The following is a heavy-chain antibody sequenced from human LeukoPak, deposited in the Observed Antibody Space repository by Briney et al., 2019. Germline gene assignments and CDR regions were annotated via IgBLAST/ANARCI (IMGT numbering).Heavy chain of an antibody. J-gene: IGHJ6*02. CDR1: GGSFSGYY. CDR2: INHSGST. D-gene: IGHD3-3*01. Sequence: PSETLSLTCAVYGGSFSGYYWSWIRQPPGKGLEWIGEINHSGSTNYNPSLKSRVTISVDTSKNQFSLKLSSVTAADTAVYYCVRAYDFWSGYSYYYYYYGMDVWGQGTTVTVSS. V-gene: IGHV4-34*01. CDR3: VRAYDFWSGYSYYYYYYGMDV.